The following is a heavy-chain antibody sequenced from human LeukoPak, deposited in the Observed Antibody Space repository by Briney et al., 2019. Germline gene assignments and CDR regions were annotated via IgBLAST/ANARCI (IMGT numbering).Heavy chain of an antibody. Sequence: SETLSLTCTVSSGSISSSSYYWGWICQPPGEGLQWIGNIYYSGSTYYNPALMSRVTISVDTSKKQFSLKLSSVTAADTAVYYCARQQSLYGVKDYWGQGTLVTVSS. CDR2: IYYSGST. CDR1: SGSISSSSYY. J-gene: IGHJ4*02. D-gene: IGHD4-17*01. CDR3: ARQQSLYGVKDY. V-gene: IGHV4-39*01.